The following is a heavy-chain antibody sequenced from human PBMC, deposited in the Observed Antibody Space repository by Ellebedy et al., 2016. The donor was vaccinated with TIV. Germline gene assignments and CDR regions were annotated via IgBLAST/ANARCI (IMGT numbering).Heavy chain of an antibody. J-gene: IGHJ4*02. Sequence: SVKVSXXASGGTFSSYAISWVRQAPGQGLEWMGGIIPIFGTANYAQKFQGRVTITADESTSTAYMELSSLRSEDTAVYYCARAWYYYDSSGYRTVFDYWGQGTLVTVSS. CDR2: IIPIFGTA. V-gene: IGHV1-69*13. D-gene: IGHD3-22*01. CDR1: GGTFSSYA. CDR3: ARAWYYYDSSGYRTVFDY.